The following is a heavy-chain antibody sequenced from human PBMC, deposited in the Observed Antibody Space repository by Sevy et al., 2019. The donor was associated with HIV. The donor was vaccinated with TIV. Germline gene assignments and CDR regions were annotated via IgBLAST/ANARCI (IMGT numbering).Heavy chain of an antibody. V-gene: IGHV3-7*01. CDR2: IKHDGSEK. CDR3: ARLPTGLQSFNYLLSTYFDS. Sequence: GGSLRLSCAASAFSFNNHWMSWVRQAPEKGLEWVANIKHDGSEKYYADSLEGRFAVSRDNAKNSLFLQINSLRVEDTAVYFCARLPTGLQSFNYLLSTYFDSWGQGTLVTVSS. D-gene: IGHD3-9*01. J-gene: IGHJ4*02. CDR1: AFSFNNHW.